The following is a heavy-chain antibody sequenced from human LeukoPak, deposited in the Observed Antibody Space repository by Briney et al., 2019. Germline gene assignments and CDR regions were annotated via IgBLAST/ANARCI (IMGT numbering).Heavy chain of an antibody. V-gene: IGHV1-2*06. D-gene: IGHD5-18*01. J-gene: IGHJ4*02. CDR1: GYTFTVYY. Sequence: ASVTVSFTASGYTFTVYYMHWVRQAPGQGLEWTGRINPNSGGTNYAQKFQGRVTMTRDTSISTAYMELSRLRSDDTAVYYCARGRRTAGGYYFDYWGQGTLVTVSS. CDR2: INPNSGGT. CDR3: ARGRRTAGGYYFDY.